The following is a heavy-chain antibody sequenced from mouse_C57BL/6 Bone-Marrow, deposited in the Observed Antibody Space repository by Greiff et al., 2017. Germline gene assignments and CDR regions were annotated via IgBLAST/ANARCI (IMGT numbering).Heavy chain of an antibody. V-gene: IGHV1-64*01. J-gene: IGHJ4*01. D-gene: IGHD2-4*01. CDR3: ARSYDYDNYAMDY. Sequence: VQLQQPGAELVKPGASVKLSCKASGYTFTNYWMHWVKQRPGQGLEWIGMMYPNGGSPDYNEKFKSEATLSVDKSSRKAYMELSSLTSEDSAVYYCARSYDYDNYAMDYWGQGTSVTVSS. CDR2: MYPNGGSP. CDR1: GYTFTNYW.